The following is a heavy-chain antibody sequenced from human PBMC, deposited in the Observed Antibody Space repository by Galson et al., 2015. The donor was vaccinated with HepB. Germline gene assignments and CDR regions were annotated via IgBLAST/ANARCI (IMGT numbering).Heavy chain of an antibody. V-gene: IGHV3-30-3*01. CDR1: GFTFSSYA. D-gene: IGHD6-19*01. CDR2: ISYDGSNK. Sequence: SLRLSCAASGFTFSSYAMHWVRQAPGKGLEWVAVISYDGSNKYYADSVKGRFTISRDNSKNTLYLQMNSLRAEDTAVYYCARDRGPKAVAGTPLDYWGQVTLVTVSS. CDR3: ARDRGPKAVAGTPLDY. J-gene: IGHJ4*02.